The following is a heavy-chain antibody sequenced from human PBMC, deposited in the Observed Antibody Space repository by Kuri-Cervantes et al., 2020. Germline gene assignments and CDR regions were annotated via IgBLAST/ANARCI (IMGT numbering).Heavy chain of an antibody. J-gene: IGHJ4*02. CDR1: GFTFSNYW. V-gene: IGHV3-7*04. D-gene: IGHD4-17*01. CDR3: ARDLVSFLATALDY. CDR2: IKQDGSEK. Sequence: GESLKISCAASGFTFSNYWMSWVRQAPGKGLEWVANIKQDGSEKYYVDSVKGRFTISRDNSKNSLYLQMNSLRAEDTAVYYCARDLVSFLATALDYWGQGTLVTVSS.